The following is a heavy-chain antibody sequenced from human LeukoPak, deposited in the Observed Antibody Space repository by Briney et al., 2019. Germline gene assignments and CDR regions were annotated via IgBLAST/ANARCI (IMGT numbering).Heavy chain of an antibody. D-gene: IGHD7-27*01. CDR2: ISSSSSTI. CDR3: ATQNWGDY. V-gene: IGHV3-48*01. Sequence: PGGSLRLSCAASGFTFSSYSMNWVRQAPGKGLEWVSYISSSSSTIYYADSVKGRFTISRDNAKNSLYLQMNSLGAEDTAVYYCATQNWGDYWGQGTLVTVSS. CDR1: GFTFSSYS. J-gene: IGHJ4*02.